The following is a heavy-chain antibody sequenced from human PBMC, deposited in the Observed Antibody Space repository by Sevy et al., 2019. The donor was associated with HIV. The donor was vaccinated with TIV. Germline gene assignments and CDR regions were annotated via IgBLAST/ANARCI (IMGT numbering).Heavy chain of an antibody. CDR1: GFTFIRYN. CDR2: VSGSSNYI. D-gene: IGHD1-26*01. J-gene: IGHJ4*02. V-gene: IGHV3-21*06. Sequence: GGSLRLSCAASGFTFIRYNMNWVRQAPGEGLEWVSSVSGSSNYIYYAESLKGRFIISRDNVKDTLSLQMNSLRADDTAVYYCARGPPDGSYDYFDYWGQGTLVTVSS. CDR3: ARGPPDGSYDYFDY.